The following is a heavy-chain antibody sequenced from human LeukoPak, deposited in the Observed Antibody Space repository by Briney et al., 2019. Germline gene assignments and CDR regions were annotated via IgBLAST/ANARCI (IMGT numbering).Heavy chain of an antibody. CDR3: ARRDSGSYEHAFDI. V-gene: IGHV3-30-3*01. CDR1: GFTFSTYA. J-gene: IGHJ3*02. CDR2: MSYDGSNK. D-gene: IGHD1-26*01. Sequence: GGSLRLSCAASGFTFSTYAMHWVRQAPGKGLEWVAVMSYDGSNKYYADSVKGRFTISRDNSKNTLYLQMNSQRAEDTAVYYCARRDSGSYEHAFDIWGQGTMVTVSS.